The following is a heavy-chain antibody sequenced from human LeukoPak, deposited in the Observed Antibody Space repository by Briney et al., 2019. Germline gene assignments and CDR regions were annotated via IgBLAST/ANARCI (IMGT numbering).Heavy chain of an antibody. J-gene: IGHJ4*02. CDR1: GGSISSGGYY. CDR3: ARGYHGHYYDSSGSIDY. V-gene: IGHV4-31*03. D-gene: IGHD3-22*01. Sequence: SETLSLTCTVSGGSISSGGYYWSWIRQHPGKSLEWIGYIYYSGSTYYNPSLKSRVTISVDTSKNQFSLKLSSVTAADTAVYYCARGYHGHYYDSSGSIDYWGQGTLVTVSS. CDR2: IYYSGST.